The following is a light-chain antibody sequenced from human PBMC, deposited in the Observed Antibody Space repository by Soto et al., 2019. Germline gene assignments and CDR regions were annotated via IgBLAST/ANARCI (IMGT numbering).Light chain of an antibody. CDR3: CSYAGSDTFVV. CDR1: SSDVGSYNL. J-gene: IGLJ2*01. Sequence: QSALTPPASMSGSPGQSITISCTGTSSDVGSYNLVSWYQQHPGKAPKLMIYEGSKRPSGVSNRFSGSKSGHTASLTISGLQAEDEADYYCCSYAGSDTFVVFGGGTQLTV. CDR2: EGS. V-gene: IGLV2-23*03.